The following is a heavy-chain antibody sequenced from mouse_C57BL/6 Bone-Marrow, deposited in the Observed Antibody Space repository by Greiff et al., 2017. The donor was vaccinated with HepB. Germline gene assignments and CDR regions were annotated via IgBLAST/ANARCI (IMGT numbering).Heavy chain of an antibody. D-gene: IGHD1-1*01. Sequence: VQLQQSGAELARPGASVKLSCKASGYTFTSYGISWVKQRPGQGLEWIGEIDPSDSYTNYNQKFKGKSTLTVDKSSSTADMQLSSLTSEDSAVYYCVYGSSYAMDYWGQGTSVTVSS. V-gene: IGHV1-69*01. J-gene: IGHJ4*01. CDR2: IDPSDSYT. CDR1: GYTFTSYG. CDR3: VYGSSYAMDY.